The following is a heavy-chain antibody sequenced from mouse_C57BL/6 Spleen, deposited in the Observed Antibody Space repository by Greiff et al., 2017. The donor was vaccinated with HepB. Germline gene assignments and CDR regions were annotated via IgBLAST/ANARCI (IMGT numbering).Heavy chain of an antibody. D-gene: IGHD2-1*01. CDR1: GYTFTSYW. CDR2: INPSSGYT. J-gene: IGHJ4*01. V-gene: IGHV1-7*01. CDR3: ATGNFSMDY. Sequence: VQVVESGAELAKPGASVKLSCKASGYTFTSYWMHWVKQRPGQGLEWIGYINPSSGYTKYNQKFKDKATLTADKSSSTAYMQLSSLTYEDSAVYYCATGNFSMDYWGQGTSVTVSS.